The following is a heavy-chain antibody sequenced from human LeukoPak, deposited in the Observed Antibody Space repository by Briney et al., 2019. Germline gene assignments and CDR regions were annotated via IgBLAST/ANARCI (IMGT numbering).Heavy chain of an antibody. CDR2: ISWNSGTV. V-gene: IGHV3-9*03. J-gene: IGHJ4*02. D-gene: IGHD3-22*01. CDR1: GFTFDHYA. CDR3: ARDVWPYTYYYDTHPLGGGFDY. Sequence: GGSLRLSCAASGFTFDHYAMQWVRQAPGKGLEWVSSISWNSGTVDYADSVKGRFTISRDNARNSLYLQMNSLRTEDMAFYYCARDVWPYTYYYDTHPLGGGFDYWGQGTLVTVSS.